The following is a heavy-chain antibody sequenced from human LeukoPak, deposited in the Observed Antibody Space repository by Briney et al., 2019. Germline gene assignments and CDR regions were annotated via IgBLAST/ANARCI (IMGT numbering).Heavy chain of an antibody. J-gene: IGHJ5*02. Sequence: GRSLRLSCAASGFTFSSYGMHWVRQAPGKGLEWVAVISYDGSNKYYADPVKGRFTISRDNSKNTLYLQMNSLRAEDTAVYYCAKHCGGSSSRSSGWFDPWGQGTLVTVSS. V-gene: IGHV3-30*18. CDR3: AKHCGGSSSRSSGWFDP. D-gene: IGHD6-13*01. CDR1: GFTFSSYG. CDR2: ISYDGSNK.